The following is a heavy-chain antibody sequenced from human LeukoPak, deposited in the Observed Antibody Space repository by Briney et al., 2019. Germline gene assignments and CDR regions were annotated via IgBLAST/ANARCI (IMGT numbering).Heavy chain of an antibody. CDR1: GYTFTGYY. Sequence: ASVKVSCKASGYTFTGYYMHWVRQAPGQGLEWMGWINPNSGGTNYAQKFQGRVTMTRDTSISTAYMELSRLRSDDTAVYYCASTYGSGSYYNYYYYSMDVWGQGTTVTVSS. CDR3: ASTYGSGSYYNYYYYSMDV. D-gene: IGHD3-10*01. V-gene: IGHV1-2*02. J-gene: IGHJ6*02. CDR2: INPNSGGT.